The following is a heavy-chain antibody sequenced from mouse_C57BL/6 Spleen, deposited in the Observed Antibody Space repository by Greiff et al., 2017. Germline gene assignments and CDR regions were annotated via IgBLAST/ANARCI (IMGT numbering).Heavy chain of an antibody. CDR3: ARHGYYVPFAY. CDR1: GYSITSAY. Sequence: EVMLVESGPGLAKPSQTLSLTCSVTGYSITSAYWNWIRKFPGNKLEYMGYISYSGSTYSNPSLKSRISITRDTSKNQYYLQLNSVTTEDTATYYCARHGYYVPFAYWGQGTLVTVSA. D-gene: IGHD2-3*01. J-gene: IGHJ3*01. CDR2: ISYSGST. V-gene: IGHV3-8*01.